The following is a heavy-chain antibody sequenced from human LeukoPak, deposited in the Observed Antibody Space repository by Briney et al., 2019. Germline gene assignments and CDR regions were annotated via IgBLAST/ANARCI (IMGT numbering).Heavy chain of an antibody. CDR2: INPNSGGT. V-gene: IGHV1-2*02. CDR3: ARLQKTSIAARSGSQH. D-gene: IGHD6-6*01. J-gene: IGHJ1*01. CDR1: GYTFTGYY. Sequence: ASVKVSCKASGYTFTGYYIHWVRQAPGQGLEWMGWINPNSGGTNYAQKFQGRVTMTRDTSISTAYMELSRLRSDDTAVYYCARLQKTSIAARSGSQHWGQGTLVTVSS.